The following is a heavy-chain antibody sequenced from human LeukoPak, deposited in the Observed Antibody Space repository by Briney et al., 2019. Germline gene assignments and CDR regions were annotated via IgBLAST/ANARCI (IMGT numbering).Heavy chain of an antibody. J-gene: IGHJ4*02. CDR3: ARDVCSTTRWSGGTSCYPIDY. CDR2: ISGYNGNT. Sequence: ASVKVSCKASGYTFTSFGISWVRQAPGQGLEWMGWISGYNGNTKYAQKFQGRVTMTTDTSTGTAYMELRSLRSDDTAVYYCARDVCSTTRWSGGTSCYPIDYWGQGTLVTVSS. CDR1: GYTFTSFG. D-gene: IGHD2-2*01. V-gene: IGHV1-18*01.